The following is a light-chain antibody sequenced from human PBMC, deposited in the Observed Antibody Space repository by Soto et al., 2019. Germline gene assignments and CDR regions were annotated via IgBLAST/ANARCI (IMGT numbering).Light chain of an antibody. V-gene: IGKV1-33*01. CDR1: QDISNY. J-gene: IGKJ4*01. CDR2: DAS. CDR3: QQYDNCPLT. Sequence: DIQSTHTPYSLSASVGDRVTITCQARQDISNYLNWYQQKPGKAPKLLIYDASNLETGVPSRFSGSGSGTDFTFTISRLEPEDIATYYCQQYDNCPLTFGGGTKVDIK.